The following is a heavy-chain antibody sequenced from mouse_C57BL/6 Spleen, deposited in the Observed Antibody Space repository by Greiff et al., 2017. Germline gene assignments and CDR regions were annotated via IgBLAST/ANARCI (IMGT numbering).Heavy chain of an antibody. D-gene: IGHD2-4*01. CDR2: VDPSDSYT. Sequence: VQLQQPGAELVMPGASVKLSCKASGYTFTSYWMHWVKQRPGQGLEWIGEVDPSDSYTNYNQKFKGKSTLTVDKSSSTAYMQLSSLTSEDSAVYYGARGGYYDYDGGVAYWGQGTRVTVSA. J-gene: IGHJ3*01. V-gene: IGHV1-69*01. CDR3: ARGGYYDYDGGVAY. CDR1: GYTFTSYW.